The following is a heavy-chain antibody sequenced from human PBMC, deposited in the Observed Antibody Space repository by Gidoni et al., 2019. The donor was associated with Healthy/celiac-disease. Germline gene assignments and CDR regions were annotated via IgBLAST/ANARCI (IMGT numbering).Heavy chain of an antibody. D-gene: IGHD6-6*01. CDR2: IYYSGST. CDR3: ASTRSIAESYYFDY. J-gene: IGHJ4*02. V-gene: IGHV4-61*01. Sequence: QVQLQESGPGLVKPSETLSLTCTVSGGSVSSGSYYWSWIRQPPGKGLEWIGYIYYSGSTNYNPSLKSRVTISVDTSKNQFSLKLSSVTAADTAVYYCASTRSIAESYYFDYWGQGTLVTVSS. CDR1: GGSVSSGSYY.